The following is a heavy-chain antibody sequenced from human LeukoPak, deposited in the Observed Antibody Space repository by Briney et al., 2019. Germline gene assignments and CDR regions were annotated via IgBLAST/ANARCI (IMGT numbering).Heavy chain of an antibody. CDR1: GYTFTGYY. J-gene: IGHJ4*02. CDR2: IIPIFGTA. Sequence: SVKVSCKASGYTFTGYYMHWVRQAPGQGLEWMGGIIPIFGTANYAQKFQGRVTITADESTSTAYMELSSLRSEDTAVYYCARESTDIVATTFSYYFDYWGQGTLVTVSS. CDR3: ARESTDIVATTFSYYFDY. V-gene: IGHV1-69*13. D-gene: IGHD5-12*01.